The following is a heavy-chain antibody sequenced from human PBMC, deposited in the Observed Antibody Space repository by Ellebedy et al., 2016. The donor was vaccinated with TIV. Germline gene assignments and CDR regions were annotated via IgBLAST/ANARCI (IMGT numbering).Heavy chain of an antibody. D-gene: IGHD2-15*01. V-gene: IGHV4-31*03. CDR1: GDSISSGDHY. CDR3: ARARVNRDIAYGNWFDP. CDR2: IYYSAST. Sequence: SETLSLXXTVSGDSISSGDHYWSWIRQYPGQGLEWIGNIYYSASTYYNPSLKSRLTISVDTSKSQFSLRLSSVTAADTALYYCARARVNRDIAYGNWFDPWGQGTLVTVSS. J-gene: IGHJ5*02.